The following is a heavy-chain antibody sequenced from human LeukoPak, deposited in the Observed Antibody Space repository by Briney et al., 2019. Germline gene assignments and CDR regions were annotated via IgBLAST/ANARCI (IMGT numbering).Heavy chain of an antibody. Sequence: PSETLSLTCTVSGGSISSSSYYWGWIRQPPGKGLEWIGSIYYSGSTYYNPSLKSRVTISVDTSKNQFSLKLSSVTAADTAVYYCGRHEQLTYFWYFDLWGRGTLVTVSS. CDR2: IYYSGST. V-gene: IGHV4-39*01. CDR1: GGSISSSSYY. CDR3: GRHEQLTYFWYFDL. J-gene: IGHJ2*01. D-gene: IGHD6-6*01.